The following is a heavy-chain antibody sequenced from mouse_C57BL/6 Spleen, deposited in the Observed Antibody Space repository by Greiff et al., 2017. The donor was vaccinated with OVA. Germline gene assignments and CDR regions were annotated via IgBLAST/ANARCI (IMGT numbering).Heavy chain of an antibody. Sequence: EVMLVESGGGLVKPGGSLKLSCAASGFTFSSYAMSWVRQTPEKRLEWVATISDGGSYTYYPDNVKGRFTISRDNAKNNLYLQMSHLKSEDTAMYYCARGGDDGYYGGYYYAMDYWGQGTSVTVSS. D-gene: IGHD2-3*01. CDR2: ISDGGSYT. CDR1: GFTFSSYA. CDR3: ARGGDDGYYGGYYYAMDY. J-gene: IGHJ4*01. V-gene: IGHV5-4*03.